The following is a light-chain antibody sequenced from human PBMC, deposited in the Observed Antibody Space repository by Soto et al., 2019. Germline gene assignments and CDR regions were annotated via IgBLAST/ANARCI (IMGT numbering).Light chain of an antibody. V-gene: IGKV3-20*01. CDR1: QRVSSSY. CDR2: GAS. CDR3: QQYGTSPLLT. Sequence: EIVLTQSPGTLSLSPGERATLSCRASQRVSSSYLAWYQQKPGQAPRLLIYGASRRATGIPDRFSGTGSGTDFTLPISRLEPEDFPVYYCQQYGTSPLLTFGGGTKVEIK. J-gene: IGKJ4*01.